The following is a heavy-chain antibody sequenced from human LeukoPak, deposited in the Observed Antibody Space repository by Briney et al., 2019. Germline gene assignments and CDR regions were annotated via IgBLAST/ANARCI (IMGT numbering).Heavy chain of an antibody. CDR2: ITGSGGNT. J-gene: IGHJ3*02. Sequence: GGSLRLSCAAPGFTFSSYAMSWVRQAPGKGLEWVSGITGSGGNTYYADSVKGRFTISRDNSKNRLYLRMNSLRAEDTAVYYCAKDREQRWLHLGAFDMWGQGTMVTVSP. CDR3: AKDREQRWLHLGAFDM. V-gene: IGHV3-23*01. D-gene: IGHD5-24*01. CDR1: GFTFSSYA.